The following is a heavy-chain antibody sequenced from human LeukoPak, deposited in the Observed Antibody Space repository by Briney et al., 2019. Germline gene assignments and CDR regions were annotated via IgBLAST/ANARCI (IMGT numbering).Heavy chain of an antibody. J-gene: IGHJ4*02. D-gene: IGHD3-16*02. V-gene: IGHV3-30*18. CDR3: AKDTITFGGVIVFDY. CDR1: GFTFSSYG. Sequence: GGSLRLSCAASGFTFSSYGMHWVRQAPGKGLEWVAVISYDGSNKYYADSVKGRFTISRDNSKNTLYLQMNSLRAEDTAVYYCAKDTITFGGVIVFDYWGQGTLVTVSS. CDR2: ISYDGSNK.